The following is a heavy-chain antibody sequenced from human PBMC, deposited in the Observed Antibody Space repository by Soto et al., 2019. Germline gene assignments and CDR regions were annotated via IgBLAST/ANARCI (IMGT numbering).Heavy chain of an antibody. CDR1: GLSFSDLS. V-gene: IGHV4-34*01. Sequence: PXESLCLACPVYGLSFSDLSWSWIRQSAGKGLEWIGGINPCGSTNYNPSLKNRVTMSRDTANNQFTLKLHSVLAADTVVSYCARVLWERAYTYAGSGYSRQSWFDPWGQGTTVTVYS. CDR2: INPCGST. CDR3: ARVLWERAYTYAGSGYSRQSWFDP. J-gene: IGHJ5*02. D-gene: IGHD3-22*01.